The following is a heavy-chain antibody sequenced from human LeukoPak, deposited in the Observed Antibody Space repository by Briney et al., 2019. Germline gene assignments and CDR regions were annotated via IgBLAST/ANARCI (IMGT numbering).Heavy chain of an antibody. CDR3: ARDPSGDSSGYPFDH. J-gene: IGHJ4*02. V-gene: IGHV1-2*02. Sequence: GASVKVSCKASGYTFIGYYIQWVRQAPGQGPEWMGWINPDSGITNYAQKFQGRVTMTRDTSINTAYMEVSRLRSDDTAVYYCARDPSGDSSGYPFDHWGQGTLVTVSP. CDR1: GYTFIGYY. D-gene: IGHD3-22*01. CDR2: INPDSGIT.